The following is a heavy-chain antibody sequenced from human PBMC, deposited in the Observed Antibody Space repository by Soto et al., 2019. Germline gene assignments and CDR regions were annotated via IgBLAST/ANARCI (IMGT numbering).Heavy chain of an antibody. D-gene: IGHD6-6*01. Sequence: EVQLLESGGGLVQPGGSLRLSCAASGFTFGTYAMAWIRQAPGKVLEWVSAISDSDGRTYHADSVKGRFTISRDNFKNTLYLQMNRLRAEDTAVYYCARIWGSTSGYYYYGMDVWGQGTTVTVSS. V-gene: IGHV3-23*01. CDR3: ARIWGSTSGYYYYGMDV. CDR1: GFTFGTYA. CDR2: ISDSDGRT. J-gene: IGHJ6*02.